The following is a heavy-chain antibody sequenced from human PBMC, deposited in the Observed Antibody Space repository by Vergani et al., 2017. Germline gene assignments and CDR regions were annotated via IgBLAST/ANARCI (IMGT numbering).Heavy chain of an antibody. CDR3: ASVSSGIANNWVDP. CDR2: IIPILGIA. Sequence: QVQLVQSGAEVKKPGSSVKVSCKASGGTFSSYAISWVRQAPGQGLEWMGRIIPILGIANYAQKFQGIVTITADKSTSTAYLELSSLRPEDTAVYYCASVSSGIANNWVDPWGQGTLVTVSS. V-gene: IGHV1-69*04. J-gene: IGHJ5*02. D-gene: IGHD6-13*01. CDR1: GGTFSSYA.